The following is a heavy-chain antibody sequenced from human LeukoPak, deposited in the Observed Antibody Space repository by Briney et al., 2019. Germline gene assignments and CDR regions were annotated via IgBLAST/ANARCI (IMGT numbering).Heavy chain of an antibody. J-gene: IGHJ4*02. Sequence: SETLSLTRTVCVGSISSSSYYWGWLRQPPGKGLEGIGSIYYSGSTYYNPSLKSRVPISVDTSKNQFSLKLSSVTAADTAVYYCARLILTGSKRGIDYWGQGTLVTVSS. CDR1: VGSISSSSYY. CDR3: ARLILTGSKRGIDY. V-gene: IGHV4-39*01. CDR2: IYYSGST. D-gene: IGHD3-9*01.